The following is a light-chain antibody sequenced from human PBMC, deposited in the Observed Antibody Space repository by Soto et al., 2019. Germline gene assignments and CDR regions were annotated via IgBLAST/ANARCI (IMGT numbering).Light chain of an antibody. V-gene: IGKV1-5*03. CDR1: QSINSW. CDR3: QHYNSNPWT. Sequence: DIQMTQSPSTLSASVGDRVTISCRASQSINSWLAWYQQKPGKAPKLLIYKTSSLESGVPSRFSGSGPGTEFTLTISSLHPDDFATYYCQHYNSNPWTFGQGTKVEIK. CDR2: KTS. J-gene: IGKJ1*01.